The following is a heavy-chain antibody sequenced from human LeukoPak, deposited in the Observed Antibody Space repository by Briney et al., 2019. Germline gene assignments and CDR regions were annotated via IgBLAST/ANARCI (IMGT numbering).Heavy chain of an antibody. CDR2: IYHSGST. J-gene: IGHJ3*02. Sequence: TTSETLSLTCTVSGYSISSGYYWGWIRQPPGKGLEWIGSIYHSGSTYYNPSLKSRVTISVDTSKNQFSLKLSSVTAADTAVYYCARDTYGSGSYVLAYDAFDIWGQGTMVTVSS. CDR1: GYSISSGYY. D-gene: IGHD3-10*01. CDR3: ARDTYGSGSYVLAYDAFDI. V-gene: IGHV4-38-2*02.